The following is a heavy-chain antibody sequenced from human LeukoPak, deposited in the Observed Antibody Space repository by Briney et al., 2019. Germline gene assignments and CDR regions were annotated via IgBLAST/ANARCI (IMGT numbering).Heavy chain of an antibody. D-gene: IGHD3-22*01. Sequence: GGSLRLSCAASGFTFSNYWMTWVRQAPGKGLEWVANIKEGGSEKYYADSVKGRFTISRDNAKNSAFLQMNSLRAEDTAVYYCARVDSAEKRDFDYWGQGTLVTVSS. CDR3: ARVDSAEKRDFDY. CDR2: IKEGGSEK. J-gene: IGHJ4*02. V-gene: IGHV3-7*01. CDR1: GFTFSNYW.